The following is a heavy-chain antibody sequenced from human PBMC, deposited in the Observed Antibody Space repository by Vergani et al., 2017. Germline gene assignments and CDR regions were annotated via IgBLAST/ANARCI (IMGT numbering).Heavy chain of an antibody. CDR1: GGSFSGYY. CDR3: ARVTRYWGSLGFDY. CDR2: INHSGST. D-gene: IGHD7-27*01. V-gene: IGHV4-34*09. Sequence: QVQLQESGPGLVKPSQTLSLTCAVYGGSFSGYYWSWIRQPPGKGLEWIGEINHSGSTNYNPSLKSRVTISVDTSKNQFSLKLSSVTAADTAVYYCARVTRYWGSLGFDYWGQGTLVTVSS. J-gene: IGHJ4*02.